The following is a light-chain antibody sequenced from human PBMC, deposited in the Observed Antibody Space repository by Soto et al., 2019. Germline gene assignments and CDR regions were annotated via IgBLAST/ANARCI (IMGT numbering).Light chain of an antibody. CDR2: DDN. Sequence: QSLLTQPPSVSAAPGHKVTISCSGSSSNIGGNSVSWYQQLPGTAHKLLIYDDNKRPSGIPDRFSGSKSGTSATLGITGFQTGDEADYYCGSWDSSLSAYVFGTGTKVTV. V-gene: IGLV1-51*01. CDR1: SSNIGGNS. CDR3: GSWDSSLSAYV. J-gene: IGLJ1*01.